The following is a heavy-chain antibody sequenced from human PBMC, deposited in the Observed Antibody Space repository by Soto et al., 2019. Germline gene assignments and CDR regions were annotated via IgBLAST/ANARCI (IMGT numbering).Heavy chain of an antibody. CDR1: GFTFDDYG. CDR2: ISWNGDRT. J-gene: IGHJ4*02. V-gene: IGHV3-20*04. CDR3: ARGGGGSYSSDY. Sequence: EVQLVESGGGVVRPGGSLRLSCAASGFTFDDYGMSWVRQAPGKGLEWVSGISWNGDRTNYADSVKGRFTISRDTAKNYLDLQMNSLRAEDTALYYCARGGGGSYSSDYWGQGTLVTVSS. D-gene: IGHD1-26*01.